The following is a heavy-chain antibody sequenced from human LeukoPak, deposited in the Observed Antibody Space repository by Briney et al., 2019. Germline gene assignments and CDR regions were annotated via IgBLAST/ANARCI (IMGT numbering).Heavy chain of an antibody. V-gene: IGHV4-59*01. J-gene: IGHJ3*02. CDR1: GGSISSYY. Sequence: SETLSLTCTVSGGSISSYYWSWIRQPPGKGLEWIGYIYYSGSTNYSPSLKSRVTISVDTSKNQFSLKLSSVTAADTAVYYCARQSIAARRSAFDIWGQGTMVTVSS. D-gene: IGHD6-6*01. CDR3: ARQSIAARRSAFDI. CDR2: IYYSGST.